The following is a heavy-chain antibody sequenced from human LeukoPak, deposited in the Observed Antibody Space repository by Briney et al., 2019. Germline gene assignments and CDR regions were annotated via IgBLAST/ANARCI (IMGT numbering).Heavy chain of an antibody. CDR1: GFTFVDYA. Sequence: PGGSLRLSCAASGFTFVDYAMHWVRQAPGKGLEYVSGIGSNGDSTYYANSVKGRFTMSRDNSKHTLYLQMGSLRTEDLAVYYCARGYSNPYYFYMDVWGKGTTVTASS. V-gene: IGHV3-64*01. J-gene: IGHJ6*03. CDR2: IGSNGDST. D-gene: IGHD4-11*01. CDR3: ARGYSNPYYFYMDV.